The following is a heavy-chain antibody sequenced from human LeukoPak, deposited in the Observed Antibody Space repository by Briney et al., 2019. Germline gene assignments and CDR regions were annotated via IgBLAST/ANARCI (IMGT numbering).Heavy chain of an antibody. CDR1: GGSFSGYY. Sequence: PSETLSLTCAVYGGSFSGYYWSWIRQPPGKGLEWIGEIYHSGSTNYNPSLKSRVTISVDKSKNQFSLKLSSVTAADTAVYYCARGLAKLVGGYYFDYWGQGTLVTVSP. D-gene: IGHD6-6*01. CDR3: ARGLAKLVGGYYFDY. V-gene: IGHV4-34*01. J-gene: IGHJ4*02. CDR2: IYHSGST.